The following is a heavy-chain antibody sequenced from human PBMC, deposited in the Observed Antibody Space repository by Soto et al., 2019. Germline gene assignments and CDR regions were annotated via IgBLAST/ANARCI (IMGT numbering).Heavy chain of an antibody. Sequence: ASVKVSCKASGYTFTGYYMHWVRQAPGQGLEWMGWINPNSGGTNYAQKFQGWVTMTRDTSISTAYMELSRLRSDDTAVYYCARGGDCYSNYYYYGMDVWGQGTTVTVSS. CDR1: GYTFTGYY. J-gene: IGHJ6*02. CDR3: ARGGDCYSNYYYYGMDV. CDR2: INPNSGGT. V-gene: IGHV1-2*04. D-gene: IGHD2-21*02.